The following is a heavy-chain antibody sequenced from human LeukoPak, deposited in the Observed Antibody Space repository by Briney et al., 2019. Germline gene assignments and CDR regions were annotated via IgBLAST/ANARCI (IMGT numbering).Heavy chain of an antibody. V-gene: IGHV3-21*01. CDR1: GFTFSSYS. CDR2: ISSSSSYI. Sequence: LGGSLRLSCAASGFTFSSYSMNWVRQAPGKGLEWVSSISSSSSYIYYADSVKGRFTISRDNAKNSLYLQMNSLRAEDTAVYYCARGRVVAAAGTNFDYWGQGTLVTVSS. D-gene: IGHD6-13*01. J-gene: IGHJ4*02. CDR3: ARGRVVAAAGTNFDY.